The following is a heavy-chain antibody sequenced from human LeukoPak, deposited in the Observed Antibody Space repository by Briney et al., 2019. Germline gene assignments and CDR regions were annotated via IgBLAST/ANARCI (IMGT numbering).Heavy chain of an antibody. V-gene: IGHV3-30*03. CDR2: ISYDGSNK. Sequence: GRSLRLSCAASGFTFSSYGMHWVRQAPGKGLEWVAVISYDGSNKYYADSVKGRFTISRDNSKNTLYLQMNSLRAEDTAVYYCAREYYDILTGYYFDYWGQGTLVTVSS. D-gene: IGHD3-9*01. CDR3: AREYYDILTGYYFDY. J-gene: IGHJ4*02. CDR1: GFTFSSYG.